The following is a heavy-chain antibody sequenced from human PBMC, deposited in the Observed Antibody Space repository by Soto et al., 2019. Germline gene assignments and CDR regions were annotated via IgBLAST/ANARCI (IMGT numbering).Heavy chain of an antibody. CDR3: AKAQFLHYYDSSGYDDY. Sequence: GGSLRLSCVASGFTSSSYWIHWVRHIPGKGLLWVSRIDRDGGGTDYADSVKGRFTVSRDNSKDTLYLQMNSLRAEDTAVYYCAKAQFLHYYDSSGYDDYWGQGTLVTVSS. J-gene: IGHJ4*02. CDR2: IDRDGGGT. CDR1: GFTSSSYW. D-gene: IGHD3-22*01. V-gene: IGHV3-74*01.